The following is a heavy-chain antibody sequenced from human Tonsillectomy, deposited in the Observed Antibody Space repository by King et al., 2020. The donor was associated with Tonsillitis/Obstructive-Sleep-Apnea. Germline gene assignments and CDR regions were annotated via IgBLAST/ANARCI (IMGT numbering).Heavy chain of an antibody. CDR1: GGSISSSSYY. Sequence: QLQESGPGLVKPSETLSLTCTVSGGSISSSSYYWGWIRQPPGKGLEWIGSIYYIGSTYYHPSLKSRVTISVDTPKNQFSLKLSSVTAADTAVYYCAGRDYGDYDDYWGQGTLVTVSS. CDR2: IYYIGST. CDR3: AGRDYGDYDDY. D-gene: IGHD4-17*01. V-gene: IGHV4-39*01. J-gene: IGHJ4*02.